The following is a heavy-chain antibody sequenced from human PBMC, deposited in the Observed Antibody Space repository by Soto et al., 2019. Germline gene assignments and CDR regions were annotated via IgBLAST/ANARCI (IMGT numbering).Heavy chain of an antibody. Sequence: GGSLRLSCAASGFTFSSYAMSWVRQAPGKGLEWVSAISGSGGSTYYADSVKGRFTISRDNSKNTLYLQMNSLRAEDTAVYYCAKGEDYYDSSGYHIDYWGQGTMVTVSS. CDR2: ISGSGGST. CDR3: AKGEDYYDSSGYHIDY. J-gene: IGHJ4*02. CDR1: GFTFSSYA. D-gene: IGHD3-22*01. V-gene: IGHV3-23*01.